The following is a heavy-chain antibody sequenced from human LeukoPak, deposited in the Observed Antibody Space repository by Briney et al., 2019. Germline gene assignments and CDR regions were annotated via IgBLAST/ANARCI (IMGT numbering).Heavy chain of an antibody. CDR2: INHSGDT. Sequence: PSETLSLTCAVYGGSFSDYYWSWIRPPPGKGLEWIGEINHSGDTNYNPSLKSRVSISVDTSKNQFSLKVRSVTAADTAVYYCARRYCGSISCRIDSWGQGTLVTVSS. J-gene: IGHJ4*02. V-gene: IGHV4-34*01. D-gene: IGHD2-2*01. CDR1: GGSFSDYY. CDR3: ARRYCGSISCRIDS.